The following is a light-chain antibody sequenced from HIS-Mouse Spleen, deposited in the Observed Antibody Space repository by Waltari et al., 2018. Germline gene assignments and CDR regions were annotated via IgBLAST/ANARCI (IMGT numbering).Light chain of an antibody. CDR3: QVWDSSSDHPYV. J-gene: IGLJ1*01. CDR2: DDS. V-gene: IGLV3-21*03. CDR1: NIGSKS. Sequence: SYVLTQPPSVSVAPGKPARTTCGGNNIGSKSVTWYQQKPGQAPVLVVYDDSDRPSGIPERFSGSNSGNTATLTISRVEAGDEADYYCQVWDSSSDHPYVFGTGTKVTVL.